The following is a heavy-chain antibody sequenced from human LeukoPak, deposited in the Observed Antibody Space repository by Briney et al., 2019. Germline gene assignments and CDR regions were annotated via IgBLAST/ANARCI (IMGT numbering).Heavy chain of an antibody. J-gene: IGHJ4*02. CDR2: ISGSGGST. D-gene: IGHD1-26*01. CDR3: AKEKTGSGSFDY. Sequence: GGSLRLSCAASGFTFSSDAMSWVRQAPGKGLEWVSAISGSGGSTYYADSVKGRFTISRDNSKHTLYLQMNSLRAEDTAVYYCAKEKTGSGSFDYWGQGTLVTVSS. CDR1: GFTFSSDA. V-gene: IGHV3-23*01.